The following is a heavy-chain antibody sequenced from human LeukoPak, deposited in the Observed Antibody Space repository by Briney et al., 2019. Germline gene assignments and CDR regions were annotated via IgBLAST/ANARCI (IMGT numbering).Heavy chain of an antibody. Sequence: SQTLSLTCTVSGGSISSYYWSWIRQPPGKGLEWIGYIYYSGSTNYNPSLKSRVTISVDTSKNQFSLKLSSVTAADTAVYYCARVPRDPYSSSWTGAFDIWGQGTMVTVSS. CDR2: IYYSGST. V-gene: IGHV4-59*01. D-gene: IGHD6-13*01. CDR3: ARVPRDPYSSSWTGAFDI. CDR1: GGSISSYY. J-gene: IGHJ3*02.